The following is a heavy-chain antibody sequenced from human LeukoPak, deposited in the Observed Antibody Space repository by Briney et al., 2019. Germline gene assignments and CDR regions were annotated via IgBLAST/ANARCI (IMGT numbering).Heavy chain of an antibody. D-gene: IGHD3-22*01. CDR2: ISSSGSTI. V-gene: IGHV3-11*04. J-gene: IGHJ4*02. Sequence: GGSLRLSXAASGFTFSDYYMSWIRQAPGKGLEWVSYISSSGSTIYYADSVKGRFTISRDNAKNSLYLQMNSLRAEDTAVYYCARSTNYDSSGYYHDYWGQGTLVTVSS. CDR1: GFTFSDYY. CDR3: ARSTNYDSSGYYHDY.